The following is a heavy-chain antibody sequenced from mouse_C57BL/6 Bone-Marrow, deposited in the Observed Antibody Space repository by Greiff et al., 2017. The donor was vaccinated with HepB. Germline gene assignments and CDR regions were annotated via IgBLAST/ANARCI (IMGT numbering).Heavy chain of an antibody. Sequence: EVHLVESGGGLVKPGGSLKLSCAASGFTFSSYAMSWVRQTPEKRLEWVATISDGGSYTYYPDNVKGRFTISRDNAKNNLYLQMSHLKSEDTAMYYCARDRDNPAWFAYWGQGTLVTVSA. J-gene: IGHJ3*01. V-gene: IGHV5-4*01. CDR2: ISDGGSYT. CDR3: ARDRDNPAWFAY. CDR1: GFTFSSYA. D-gene: IGHD1-3*01.